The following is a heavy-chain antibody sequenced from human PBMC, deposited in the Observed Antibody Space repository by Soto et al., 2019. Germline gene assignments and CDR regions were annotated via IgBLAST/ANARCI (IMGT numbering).Heavy chain of an antibody. Sequence: SLRLSCAASGFTFSSYAMHWVRQAPGKGLEWVAVISYDGSNKYYADSVKGRFTISRDNSKNTLYLQMNSLRAEDTAVYYCARDLDDSSGSQDYWGQGTLVTVSS. V-gene: IGHV3-30-3*01. J-gene: IGHJ4*02. CDR2: ISYDGSNK. CDR3: ARDLDDSSGSQDY. D-gene: IGHD3-22*01. CDR1: GFTFSSYA.